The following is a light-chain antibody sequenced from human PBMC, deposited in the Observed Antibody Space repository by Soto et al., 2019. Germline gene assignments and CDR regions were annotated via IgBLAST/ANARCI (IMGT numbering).Light chain of an antibody. Sequence: EIVLTQSPGTLSLSPGERATLSCRASQSVSSSYLAWYQQKPGQAPRLLIYGASSRATGIPDRFSGSGSGTDFTLTIIRLEPEDFAVYYCQQYGSSRETFGQGTKVEIK. CDR1: QSVSSSY. J-gene: IGKJ1*01. CDR2: GAS. V-gene: IGKV3-20*01. CDR3: QQYGSSRET.